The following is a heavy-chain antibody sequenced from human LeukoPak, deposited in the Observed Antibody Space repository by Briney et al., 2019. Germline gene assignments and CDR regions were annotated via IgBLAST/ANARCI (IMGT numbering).Heavy chain of an antibody. CDR3: ARLHSSGYYY. D-gene: IGHD3-22*01. Sequence: ASVKVSCEASGYTFTSYTISWVRQAPGQALEWMGWISTYTRNTNYAQNLQGRATMTTDTSTTTAYMELRNLRSDDTAVYYCARLHSSGYYYWGQGTLVTVSS. V-gene: IGHV1-18*04. CDR2: ISTYTRNT. J-gene: IGHJ4*02. CDR1: GYTFTSYT.